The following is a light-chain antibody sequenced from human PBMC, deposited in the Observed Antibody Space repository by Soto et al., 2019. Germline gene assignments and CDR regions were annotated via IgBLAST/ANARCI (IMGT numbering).Light chain of an antibody. V-gene: IGKV1-33*01. CDR1: QDINIY. CDR2: DAS. Sequence: DIQMTHSPSSLFGSVGDRVTITCQATQDINIYLNWYQQKPGKAPNLLIYDASNLEIGVPSRFSGSGSGTHFTFTISSLQTEDIGTYYCQQYDILPITFGRGTRLEI. CDR3: QQYDILPIT. J-gene: IGKJ5*01.